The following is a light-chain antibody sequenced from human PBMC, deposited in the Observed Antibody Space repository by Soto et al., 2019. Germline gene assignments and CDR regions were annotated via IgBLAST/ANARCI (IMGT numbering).Light chain of an antibody. CDR3: QQYSTLPWT. Sequence: EIVLTQSPGTLSLSPGERATLSCRASQSVISSYLAWYQQKPGQAPRLLMYGASSRATGIPDRFSGSGSGTDFILTISRLEPEDFAAFYCQQYSTLPWTFGQGTKVEIK. CDR2: GAS. CDR1: QSVISSY. V-gene: IGKV3-20*01. J-gene: IGKJ1*01.